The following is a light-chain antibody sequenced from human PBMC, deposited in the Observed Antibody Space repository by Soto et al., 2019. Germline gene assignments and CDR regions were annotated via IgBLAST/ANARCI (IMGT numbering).Light chain of an antibody. CDR3: QQYGTSPVT. CDR1: QSVSSTY. J-gene: IGKJ5*01. V-gene: IGKV3-20*01. Sequence: EIVLTQSPGTLSLSPGERATLSCRASQSVSSTYLAWYRQKPGQAPRLLMYAASSRAAGIPDGFSGSGSGTDFTLTISRLEPEDFAVYHCQQYGTSPVTFGQGTRLEIK. CDR2: AAS.